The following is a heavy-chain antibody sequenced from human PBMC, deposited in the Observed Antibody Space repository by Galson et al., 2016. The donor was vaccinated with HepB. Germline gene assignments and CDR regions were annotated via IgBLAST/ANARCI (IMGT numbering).Heavy chain of an antibody. Sequence: SLRLSCAASRFTFSSYGMSWVRQAPGKGLEWVSGLSPSGTSTHYADSVQGRFSISRDNSKTTLYLQMNSLRVEDTALYYCARDQRWLQFGKDAFDLWGQGTFVIVSS. CDR1: RFTFSSYG. V-gene: IGHV3-23*01. J-gene: IGHJ3*01. D-gene: IGHD5-24*01. CDR2: LSPSGTST. CDR3: ARDQRWLQFGKDAFDL.